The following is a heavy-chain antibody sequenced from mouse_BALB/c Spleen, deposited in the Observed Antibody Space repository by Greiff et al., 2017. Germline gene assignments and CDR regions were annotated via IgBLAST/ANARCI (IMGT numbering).Heavy chain of an antibody. CDR1: GYTFTSYY. CDR3: TREGTTGFDY. V-gene: IGHV1S81*02. J-gene: IGHJ2*01. Sequence: VQLQQSGAELVKPGASVKLSCKASGYTFTSYYMYWVKQRPGQGLEWIGEINPSNGGTNFNEKFKSKATLTVDKSSSTEYMQLSSLTSEDSAVYYCTREGTTGFDYWGQGTTLTVSS. CDR2: INPSNGGT. D-gene: IGHD1-1*01.